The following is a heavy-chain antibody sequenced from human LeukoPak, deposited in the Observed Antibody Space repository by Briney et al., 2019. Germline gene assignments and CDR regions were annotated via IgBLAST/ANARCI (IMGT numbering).Heavy chain of an antibody. CDR3: AKDLYYYDSSGGSDY. J-gene: IGHJ4*02. CDR1: GFTVSAYA. V-gene: IGHV3-23*01. Sequence: PGVSLRLSCAASGFTVSAYAMAWVRQAPGKGLEWVSTIYDDNTYYADSVKGRFAISTDNSKNTLYLQMNSLRVEDTAVYYCAKDLYYYDSSGGSDYWGQGTLVTVSS. CDR2: IYDDNT. D-gene: IGHD3-22*01.